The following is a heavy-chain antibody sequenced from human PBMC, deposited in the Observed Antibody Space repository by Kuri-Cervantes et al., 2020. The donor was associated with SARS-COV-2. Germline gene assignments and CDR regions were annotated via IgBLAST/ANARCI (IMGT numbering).Heavy chain of an antibody. V-gene: IGHV3-53*01. CDR3: ARAVPPLYSSVWYRGYYFDY. D-gene: IGHD6-19*01. CDR2: IYSGGST. J-gene: IGHJ4*02. Sequence: ETLSLTCAVSGYFISSGYYWSWVRQAPGKGLEWVSVIYSGGSTYYADSVKGRFTLSRDNSKNTLYLQMNSLRAEDTAVYYCARAVPPLYSSVWYRGYYFDYWGQGTLVTVSS. CDR1: GYFISSGYY.